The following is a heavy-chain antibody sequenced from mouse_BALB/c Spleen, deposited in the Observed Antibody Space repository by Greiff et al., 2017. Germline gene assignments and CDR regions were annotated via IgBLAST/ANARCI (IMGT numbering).Heavy chain of an antibody. D-gene: IGHD1-1*01. J-gene: IGHJ2*01. CDR3: AIYGSRGLGRGFDY. V-gene: IGHV3-6*02. Sequence: EVQLQESGPGLVKPSQSLSLTCSVTGYSITSGYYWNWIRQFPGNKLEWMGYISYDGSNNYNPSLKNRISITRDTSKNQFFLKLNSVTTEDTATYYCAIYGSRGLGRGFDYWGQGTTLTVSS. CDR1: GYSITSGYY. CDR2: ISYDGSN.